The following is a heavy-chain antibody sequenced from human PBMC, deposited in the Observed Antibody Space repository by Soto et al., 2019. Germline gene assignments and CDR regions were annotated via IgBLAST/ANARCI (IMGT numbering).Heavy chain of an antibody. V-gene: IGHV1-18*01. CDR3: ARVRYGDY. Sequence: QVHLVQSGAEVKKPGASVKVSCKGSGYAFTTYGITWVRQAPGQGLEWMGWISAHNGNTNYAQKLQGRVTVTRDTPASRAYMELMSLSFDTTPVYYCARVRYGDYWGQGALVSSSS. D-gene: IGHD1-1*01. CDR2: ISAHNGNT. CDR1: GYAFTTYG. J-gene: IGHJ4*02.